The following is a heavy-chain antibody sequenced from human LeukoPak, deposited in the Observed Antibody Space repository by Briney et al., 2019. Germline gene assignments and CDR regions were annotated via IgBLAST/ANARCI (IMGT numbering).Heavy chain of an antibody. V-gene: IGHV1-46*01. CDR2: INPSGSGT. CDR1: GYAFTRHY. J-gene: IGHJ3*02. D-gene: IGHD3-16*01. Sequence: ASVKVSCKASGYAFTRHYMHWVRQAPGQGLEWMGLINPSGSGTIYAQKFQGRVTMTTDTSTSTANMELRSLRSDDTAVYYCARDSGITNMFGGGRGSALEEPNDVFDIWGQGTMVIVSS. CDR3: ARDSGITNMFGGGRGSALEEPNDVFDI.